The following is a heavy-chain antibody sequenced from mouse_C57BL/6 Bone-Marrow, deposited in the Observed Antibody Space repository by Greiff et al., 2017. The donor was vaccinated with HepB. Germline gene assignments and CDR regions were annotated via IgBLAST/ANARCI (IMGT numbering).Heavy chain of an antibody. CDR3: ASRYSNYEGYFDY. J-gene: IGHJ2*01. D-gene: IGHD2-5*01. CDR2: IYPGDGDT. V-gene: IGHV1-82*01. Sequence: QVQLKESGPELVKPGASVKISCKASGYAFSSSWMNWVKQRPGKGLEWIGRIYPGDGDTNYNGKFKGKATLTADKSSSTAYMQLSSLTSEDSAVYFCASRYSNYEGYFDYWGQGTTLTVSS. CDR1: GYAFSSSW.